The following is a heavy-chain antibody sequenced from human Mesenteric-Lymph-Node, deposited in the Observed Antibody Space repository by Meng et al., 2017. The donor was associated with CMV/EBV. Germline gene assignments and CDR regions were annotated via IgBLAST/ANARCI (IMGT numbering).Heavy chain of an antibody. CDR3: TTYSSSRPPN. CDR1: GFTVSSNY. J-gene: IGHJ4*02. CDR2: IYSGGST. V-gene: IGHV3-53*01. Sequence: GGSLRLSCAASGFTVSSNYMSWVRQAPGKGLEWVSVIYSGGSTYYADSVKGRFTISRDNSKNALYLQMNSLKTEDTAVYYCTTYSSSRPPNWGQGTLVTVSS. D-gene: IGHD6-6*01.